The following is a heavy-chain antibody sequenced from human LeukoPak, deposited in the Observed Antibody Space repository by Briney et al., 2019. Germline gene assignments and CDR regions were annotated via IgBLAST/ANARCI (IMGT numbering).Heavy chain of an antibody. V-gene: IGHV1-46*01. CDR1: GYTFTSYY. CDR2: INPSGGST. D-gene: IGHD5-18*01. J-gene: IGHJ6*02. CDR3: ARVRDTAMVNDYYGMDV. Sequence: ASVKVSCKASGYTFTSYYMHWVRQAPGQGLEWMGIINPSGGSTSYAQKFQGRVTMTRDTSTSTVYMELSRLRSDDTAVYYCARVRDTAMVNDYYGMDVWGQGTTVTVSS.